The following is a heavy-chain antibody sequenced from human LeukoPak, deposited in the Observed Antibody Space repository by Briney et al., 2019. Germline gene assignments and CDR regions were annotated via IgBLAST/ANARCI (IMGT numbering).Heavy chain of an antibody. CDR1: GGSISSSSYY. CDR2: IYYSGST. J-gene: IGHJ5*02. Sequence: PSETLSLTCTVSGGSISSSSYYWSWIRQPPGKGLEWIGYIYYSGSTNYNPSLKSRVTISVDTSKNQFSLKLSSVTAADTAVYYCARDSIQRWKNSRSGWFDPWGQGTLVTVSS. CDR3: ARDSIQRWKNSRSGWFDP. D-gene: IGHD5-18*01. V-gene: IGHV4-61*01.